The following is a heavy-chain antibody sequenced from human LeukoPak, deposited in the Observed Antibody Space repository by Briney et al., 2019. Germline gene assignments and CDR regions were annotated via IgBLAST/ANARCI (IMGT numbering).Heavy chain of an antibody. J-gene: IGHJ4*02. CDR2: ISSSSSYI. D-gene: IGHD1-7*01. CDR3: ARDHGVTGTTYDY. Sequence: PGGSLRLSCAASGFTFSSYSMNWVRQAPGKGLEWVSSISSSSSYIYYADSVKGRFTISRDNAKNSLYLQMNSLRAEDTAVYYCARDHGVTGTTYDYRGQGTLVTVSS. CDR1: GFTFSSYS. V-gene: IGHV3-21*01.